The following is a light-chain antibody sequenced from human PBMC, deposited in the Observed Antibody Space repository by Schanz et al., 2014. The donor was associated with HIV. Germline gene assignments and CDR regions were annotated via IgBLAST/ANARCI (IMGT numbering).Light chain of an antibody. CDR2: ATS. CDR3: QQRSNWSTWT. Sequence: EIVLTQSPGSLSLSPGGRATLSCGASQSLSSSYSAWYQQKRDQPPRLVIYATSTRAAGIPDRFSGTGSGTDFTLTISSLEPEDFAVYYCQQRSNWSTWTFGQGTKVEIK. J-gene: IGKJ1*01. CDR1: QSLSSSY. V-gene: IGKV3D-20*02.